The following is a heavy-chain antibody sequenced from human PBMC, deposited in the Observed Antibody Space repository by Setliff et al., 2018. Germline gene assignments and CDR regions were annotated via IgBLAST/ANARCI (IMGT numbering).Heavy chain of an antibody. CDR3: AADYYDSSGYGY. CDR1: GYTFTSYD. Sequence: ASVKVSCKASGYTFTSYDINWVRQAPGKGLEWMGGFDPEDGETIYAQKFQGRVTMTEDTSTDTAYMELSSLRSEDTAVYYCAADYYDSSGYGYWGQGTLVTVSS. D-gene: IGHD3-22*01. CDR2: FDPEDGET. V-gene: IGHV1-24*01. J-gene: IGHJ4*02.